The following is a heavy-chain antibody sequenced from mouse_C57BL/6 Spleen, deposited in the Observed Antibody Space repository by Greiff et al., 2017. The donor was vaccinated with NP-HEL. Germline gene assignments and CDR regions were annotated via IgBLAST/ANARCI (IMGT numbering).Heavy chain of an antibody. CDR1: GYTFTSYW. CDR2: IKPSNGGT. CDR3: ARGVTPGG. J-gene: IGHJ3*01. Sequence: VQLQQPGPELVKPGASVKLSCQASGYTFTSYWMHWMKQRPGQGLEWIGNIKPSNGGTNYNEKFKSKATLTVDKSSSTAYMQLSSLTSEDSAVYCCARGVTPGGWGQGALVTFSA. V-gene: IGHV1-53*01.